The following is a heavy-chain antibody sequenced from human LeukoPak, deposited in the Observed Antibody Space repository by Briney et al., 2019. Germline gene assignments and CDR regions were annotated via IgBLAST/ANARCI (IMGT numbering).Heavy chain of an antibody. V-gene: IGHV3-33*01. CDR1: GFTFSSYG. Sequence: GGSLRLSCAASGFTFSSYGMHWVRQAPGKGLEWVAVIWYDGSNKYYADSVKGRFTISRDNSKNTLYLQMNSLRAEDTAVYYCARVWRYCSSTSCYVNYYYGMDVWGQGTTVTVSS. CDR3: ARVWRYCSSTSCYVNYYYGMDV. J-gene: IGHJ6*02. CDR2: IWYDGSNK. D-gene: IGHD2-2*01.